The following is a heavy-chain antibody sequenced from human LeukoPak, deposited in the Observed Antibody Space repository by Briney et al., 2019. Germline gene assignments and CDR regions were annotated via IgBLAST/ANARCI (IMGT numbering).Heavy chain of an antibody. CDR3: TTEYFGGFEY. CDR2: VKNRGDGMAT. J-gene: IGHJ4*02. V-gene: IGHV3-15*07. D-gene: IGHD3-16*01. Sequence: GGSLRLSCVLSTFTKAWMNWVRQAPGKGLEWVGRVKNRGDGMATDYAAPVKGRFIISRDDSKKTVYLQMDSLKTEDTAVYFCTTEYFGGFEYWGQGTLVTVSS. CDR1: TFTKAW.